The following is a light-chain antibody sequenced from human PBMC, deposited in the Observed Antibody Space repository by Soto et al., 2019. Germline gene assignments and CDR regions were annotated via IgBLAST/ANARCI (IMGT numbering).Light chain of an antibody. Sequence: AIRMTQSPSSLSASTGDRVTITCRASQGISSYLAWYQQKPGKAPKLLIYAASTLQSGVPSRFSGSGSGTDFTLTISCLQSEDFAPYYCQQYYSYPRTFGRGTKVYIK. CDR3: QQYYSYPRT. CDR2: AAS. V-gene: IGKV1-8*01. CDR1: QGISSY. J-gene: IGKJ3*01.